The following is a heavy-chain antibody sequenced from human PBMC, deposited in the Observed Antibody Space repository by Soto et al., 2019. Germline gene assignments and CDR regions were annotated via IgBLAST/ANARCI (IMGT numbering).Heavy chain of an antibody. CDR3: ATKKDRGTCDYYYYGMDV. CDR1: GFIFSSYT. CDR2: ISSSSSYI. Sequence: GGSLRLSCAASGFIFSSYTMNWVRQAPGKGLEWVSSISSSSSYIYYADSVKGRFTISRDNAKNSLYLQMNSLRAEDTAVYYCATKKDRGTCDYYYYGMDVWGQRTTVTVSS. V-gene: IGHV3-21*01. J-gene: IGHJ6*02. D-gene: IGHD3-22*01.